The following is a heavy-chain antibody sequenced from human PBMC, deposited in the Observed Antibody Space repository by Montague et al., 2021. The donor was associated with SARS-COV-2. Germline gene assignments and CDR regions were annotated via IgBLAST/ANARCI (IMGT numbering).Heavy chain of an antibody. CDR1: GGSISSSSYY. Sequence: SETLSLTCTVSGGSISSSSYYWGWIRQPPGKGLEWIGSIYYSGSTYYNPSLKSRVTISVDTSKNQFSLKLISVTAADTAVYYCARLGRQQLVRLSGMDVGGQGTTVTISS. D-gene: IGHD6-13*01. J-gene: IGHJ6*02. V-gene: IGHV4-39*07. CDR2: IYYSGST. CDR3: ARLGRQQLVRLSGMDV.